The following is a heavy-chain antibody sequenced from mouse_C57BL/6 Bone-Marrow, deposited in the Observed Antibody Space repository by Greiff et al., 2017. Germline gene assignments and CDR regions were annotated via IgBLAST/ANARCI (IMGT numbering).Heavy chain of an antibody. CDR2: IWSGGST. Sequence: QVQLMESGPGLVQPSQSLSITCTVSGFSLTSYGVHWVRQSPGKGLEWLGVIWSGGSTDYNAAFISRLSISKDNSKSQVFFKMNSLQADATAIYYCACTTVVATDWYFDVWGTGTTVTVSS. CDR1: GFSLTSYG. D-gene: IGHD1-1*01. V-gene: IGHV2-2*01. J-gene: IGHJ1*03. CDR3: ACTTVVATDWYFDV.